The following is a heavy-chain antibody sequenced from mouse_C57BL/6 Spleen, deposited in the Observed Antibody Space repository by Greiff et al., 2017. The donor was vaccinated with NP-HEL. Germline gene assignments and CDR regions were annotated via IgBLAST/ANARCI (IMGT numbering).Heavy chain of an antibody. CDR1: GFSLTSYG. D-gene: IGHD2-4*01. J-gene: IGHJ4*01. V-gene: IGHV2-5*01. CDR2: IWRGGST. Sequence: QVQLQQSGPGLVQPSQSLSITCTVSGFSLTSYGVHWVRQSPGKGLEWLGVIWRGGSTDYNAAFMSRLSITKDNSKSQVFFKINRLQADDTAIYYCAKKRGLDYDYDRYAMDYWGQGTSVTVSS. CDR3: AKKRGLDYDYDRYAMDY.